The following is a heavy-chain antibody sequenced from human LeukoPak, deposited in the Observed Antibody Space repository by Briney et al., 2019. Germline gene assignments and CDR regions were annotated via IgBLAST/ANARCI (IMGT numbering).Heavy chain of an antibody. CDR2: IIPIFGTA. V-gene: IGHV1-69*05. CDR3: AREGGYSYGYVFFDY. J-gene: IGHJ4*02. CDR1: GGTFSSYA. D-gene: IGHD5-18*01. Sequence: ASVKVSCKASGGTFSSYAISWVRQAPGQGLEWMGRIIPIFGTANYAQKFQGRVTIATDESTSIAYMELSSLRSEDTAVYYCAREGGYSYGYVFFDYWGQGTLVTVSS.